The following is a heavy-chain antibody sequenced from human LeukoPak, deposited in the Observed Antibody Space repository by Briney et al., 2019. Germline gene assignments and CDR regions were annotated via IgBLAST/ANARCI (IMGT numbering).Heavy chain of an antibody. CDR3: ARNPGLYYYDSSGYLDY. Sequence: ASVKVSCKASGGTFSSYAISWVRQAPGQGLEWMGWISAYNGNTNYAQKLQGRVTMTTDTSTSTAYMELRSLRSDDTAVYYCARNPGLYYYDSSGYLDYWGQGTLVTVSS. CDR1: GGTFSSYA. CDR2: ISAYNGNT. V-gene: IGHV1-18*01. D-gene: IGHD3-22*01. J-gene: IGHJ4*02.